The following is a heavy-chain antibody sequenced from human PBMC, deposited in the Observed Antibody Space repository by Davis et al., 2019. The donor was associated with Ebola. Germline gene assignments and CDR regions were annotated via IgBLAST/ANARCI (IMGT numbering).Heavy chain of an antibody. CDR2: ISWNSGSI. CDR3: ARDRGSSGYYHLYYYYYMDV. D-gene: IGHD3-22*01. J-gene: IGHJ6*03. V-gene: IGHV3-9*01. CDR1: GFTFDDYA. Sequence: PGGSLRLSCAASGFTFDDYAMHWVRQAPGKGLEWVSGISWNSGSIGYADSVKGRFTISRDNAKNSLYLQMNSLRAEDTALYYCARDRGSSGYYHLYYYYYMDVWGKGTTVTVSS.